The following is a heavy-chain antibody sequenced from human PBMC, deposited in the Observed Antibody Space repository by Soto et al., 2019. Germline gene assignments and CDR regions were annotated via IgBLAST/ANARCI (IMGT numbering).Heavy chain of an antibody. CDR2: INPNSGGT. Sequence: ASVKVSCKASGYTFTVYYIHWVRQAPGQGLEWMGWINPNSGGTNYAQKFQGWVTMTRDTSISTAYMELSRLRSDDTAVYYCARDSYSSGFDYWGQGTLVTVSS. CDR1: GYTFTVYY. CDR3: ARDSYSSGFDY. J-gene: IGHJ4*02. V-gene: IGHV1-2*04. D-gene: IGHD6-19*01.